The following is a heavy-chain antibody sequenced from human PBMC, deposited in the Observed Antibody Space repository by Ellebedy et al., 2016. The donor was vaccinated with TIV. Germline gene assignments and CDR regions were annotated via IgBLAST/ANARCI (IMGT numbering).Heavy chain of an antibody. CDR3: VRDRQWLGYDF. CDR2: INWSGDST. V-gene: IGHV3-20*04. CDR1: GFNFDDYG. J-gene: IGHJ4*02. D-gene: IGHD6-19*01. Sequence: GESLKISCGASGFNFDDYGMTWVRQASGKGLEWVSGINWSGDSTSYAESVKGRFTISRDNAKHSLFLQLNSLRAEDSALYYCVRDRQWLGYDFWGQGTRVTVSS.